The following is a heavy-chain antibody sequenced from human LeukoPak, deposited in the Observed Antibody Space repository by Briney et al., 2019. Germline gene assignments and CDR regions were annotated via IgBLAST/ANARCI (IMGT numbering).Heavy chain of an antibody. D-gene: IGHD6-19*01. CDR3: ARLSSGWYFDY. CDR1: GFTFSSYS. V-gene: IGHV3-21*01. CDR2: ISSSSSYI. J-gene: IGHJ4*02. Sequence: GGSLRLSCAASGFTFSSYSMNWVRQAPGKGLEWDSSISSSSSYIYYADSVKGRFTISRDNAKNSLYLQMNSLRAEDTAVYYCARLSSGWYFDYWGQGTLVTVSS.